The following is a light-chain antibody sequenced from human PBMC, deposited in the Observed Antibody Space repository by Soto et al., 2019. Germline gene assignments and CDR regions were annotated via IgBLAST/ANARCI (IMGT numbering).Light chain of an antibody. CDR3: SSYTSSSPHV. CDR1: SSDVGAYNF. CDR2: DVS. Sequence: QSALTQPASVSGSPGQSITISCTGTSSDVGAYNFVSWYQQHPGKVPKLMIFDVSSRPSGVSDRFSGSKSGNTASLTISGLKAEDEGDYYCSSYTSSSPHVFGSGTKLTVL. J-gene: IGLJ1*01. V-gene: IGLV2-14*03.